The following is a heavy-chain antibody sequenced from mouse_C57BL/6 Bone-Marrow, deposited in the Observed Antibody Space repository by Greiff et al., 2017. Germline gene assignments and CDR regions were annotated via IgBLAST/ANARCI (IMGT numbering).Heavy chain of an antibody. CDR2: INPNNGGT. Sequence: EVQLQQSGPELVKPGASVKISCKASGYTFTDYYMNWVKQSHGKSLEWIGDINPNNGGTSYNQKFKGKATLTVDKSSSTAYMELRSLTSEDSAVYYCARCESFDYWGQGTTLTVSS. J-gene: IGHJ2*01. V-gene: IGHV1-26*01. CDR3: ARCESFDY. CDR1: GYTFTDYY.